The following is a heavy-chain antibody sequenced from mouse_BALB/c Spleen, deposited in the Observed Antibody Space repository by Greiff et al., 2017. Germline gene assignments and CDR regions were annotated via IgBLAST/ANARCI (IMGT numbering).Heavy chain of an antibody. CDR1: GFTFSSYA. CDR3: ARASTMITTTGFAY. J-gene: IGHJ3*01. D-gene: IGHD2-4*01. Sequence: EVQLVESGGGLVKPGGSPKLSCAASGFTFSSYAMSWVRQTPEKRLEWVASISSGGSTYYPDSVKGRFTISRDNARNILYLQMSSLRSEDTAMYYCARASTMITTTGFAYWGQGTLVTVSA. CDR2: ISSGGST. V-gene: IGHV5-6-5*01.